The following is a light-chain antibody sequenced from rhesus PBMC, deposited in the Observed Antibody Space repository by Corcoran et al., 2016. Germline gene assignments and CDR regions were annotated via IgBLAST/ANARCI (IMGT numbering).Light chain of an antibody. CDR1: SSDIGGYNY. CDR2: EVS. CDR3: CSYAGSNTVDV. Sequence: QAALTQPRSVSGSPGQSVTISCTGTSSDIGGYNYVSWYQQHPDTAPKLMIYEVSKRPSGVSDRFSGSKSGNTASLTISGLQAEDEANYYCCSYAGSNTVDVFGSGTKLTVL. J-gene: IGLJ6*01. V-gene: IGLV2-32*02.